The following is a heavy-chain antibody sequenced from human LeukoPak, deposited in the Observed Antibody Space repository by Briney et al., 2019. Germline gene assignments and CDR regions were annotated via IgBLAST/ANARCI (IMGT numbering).Heavy chain of an antibody. V-gene: IGHV4-38-2*02. CDR1: GYSISSGYY. J-gene: IGHJ4*02. Sequence: PSETLSLTCTVSGYSISSGYYWGWIRPPPGKGLELIGSIYHSGSTYYNPSLKSRVTISVDTSKNQFSLKLSSVTAADTDVYYCAREIEHYYDSSGYYDYFDCWLQGTLVSVSS. D-gene: IGHD3-22*01. CDR2: IYHSGST. CDR3: AREIEHYYDSSGYYDYFDC.